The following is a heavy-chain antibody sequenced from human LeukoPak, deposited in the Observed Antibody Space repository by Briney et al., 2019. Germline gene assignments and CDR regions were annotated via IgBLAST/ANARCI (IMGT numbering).Heavy chain of an antibody. CDR3: ARVATPSRKYYYYGMGV. CDR1: GYTFNSYS. D-gene: IGHD2-2*01. CDR2: IDPSGGTT. J-gene: IGHJ6*02. Sequence: ASVKVSCKPSGYTFNSYSMHWVRQAPGQGLEWMGIIDPSGGTTRYAQKFQGRVTMTRDTSTSTVYMELSSLRSEDTAVYYCARVATPSRKYYYYGMGVWGQGTTVTVSS. V-gene: IGHV1-46*02.